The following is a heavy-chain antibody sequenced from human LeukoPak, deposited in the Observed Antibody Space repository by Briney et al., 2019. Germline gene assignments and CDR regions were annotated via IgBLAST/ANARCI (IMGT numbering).Heavy chain of an antibody. CDR3: AKGLVPAARYGMDV. D-gene: IGHD2-2*01. J-gene: IGHJ6*02. CDR1: GFTFSSYA. Sequence: ASLRLSCAASGFTFSSYAMSWVRQAPGKGLEWVSAISGSGGSTYYADSVKGRFTISRDNSKNTLYLQMNSLRAEDTAVYYCAKGLVPAARYGMDVWGQGTTVTVSS. CDR2: ISGSGGST. V-gene: IGHV3-23*01.